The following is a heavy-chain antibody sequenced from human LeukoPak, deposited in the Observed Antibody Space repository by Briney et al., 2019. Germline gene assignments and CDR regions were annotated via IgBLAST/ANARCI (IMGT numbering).Heavy chain of an antibody. D-gene: IGHD4-17*01. V-gene: IGHV4-34*01. CDR3: VRTNDYGRRGDY. J-gene: IGHJ4*02. CDR1: GGSFSGYY. Sequence: SETLSLTCAVYGGSFSGYYWSWLRQPPGKGLEWIGEINHSGSTNYNPSLKSRVTISVDTSKNQFSLKLSSVTAADTAVYYCVRTNDYGRRGDYWGQGTLVTVSS. CDR2: INHSGST.